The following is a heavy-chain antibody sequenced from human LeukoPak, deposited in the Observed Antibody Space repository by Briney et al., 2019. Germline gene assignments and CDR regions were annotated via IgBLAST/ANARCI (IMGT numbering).Heavy chain of an antibody. CDR2: IYYSGST. D-gene: IGHD3-22*01. CDR3: ASDSGYDNWFDP. Sequence: PSETLSLTCTVSGGSISSYYWSWIRQPPGKGLEWIGYIYYSGSTNYNPSLKSRVTISVDTSKNQFSLKLSSVTAADTAVYYCASDSGYDNWFDPWGQGTLVTVSS. J-gene: IGHJ5*02. V-gene: IGHV4-59*01. CDR1: GGSISSYY.